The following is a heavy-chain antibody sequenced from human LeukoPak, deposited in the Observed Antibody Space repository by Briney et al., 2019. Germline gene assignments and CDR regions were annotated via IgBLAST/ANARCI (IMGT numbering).Heavy chain of an antibody. J-gene: IGHJ6*02. CDR2: IYHSGST. D-gene: IGHD6-19*01. Sequence: SQTLSLTCAVSGGSISSGGYSWSWIRQPPGKGLEWIGYIYHSGSTNYNPSLKSRVTISVDTSKNQFSLKLSSVTAADTAVYYCARRPRGYTSGWDYGMDVWGQGTTVTVSS. V-gene: IGHV4-30-2*01. CDR3: ARRPRGYTSGWDYGMDV. CDR1: GGSISSGGYS.